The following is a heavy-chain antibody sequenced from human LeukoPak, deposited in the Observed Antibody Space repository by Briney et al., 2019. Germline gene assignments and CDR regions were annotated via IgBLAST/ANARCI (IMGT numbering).Heavy chain of an antibody. V-gene: IGHV4-61*02. D-gene: IGHD3-22*01. CDR2: ICTTGST. CDR1: GGSISSGTYY. J-gene: IGHJ4*02. CDR3: ARVTTGGYYSC. Sequence: SETLSLTCTVSGGSISSGTYYWTWIRQPAGKGLEWIGRICTTGSTNYNPSLKSRVTMSTDTSKNQFSLKLSSVTAADTAVYYCARVTTGGYYSCWGQGTLVTVSS.